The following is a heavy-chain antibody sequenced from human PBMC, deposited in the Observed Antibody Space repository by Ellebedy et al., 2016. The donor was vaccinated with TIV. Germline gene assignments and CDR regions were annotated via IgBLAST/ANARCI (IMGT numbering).Heavy chain of an antibody. Sequence: PGGSLRLSCAASGFTFSSYWMSWVRQAPGEGLEWVANIKQDGSEQYYVDSVKGRFTISRDNAKNSLYLQMNSLRAEDTAVYYCARYSGYSGSWYYFDSWGQGTLVTVSS. D-gene: IGHD6-13*01. J-gene: IGHJ4*02. CDR3: ARYSGYSGSWYYFDS. CDR2: IKQDGSEQ. V-gene: IGHV3-7*01. CDR1: GFTFSSYW.